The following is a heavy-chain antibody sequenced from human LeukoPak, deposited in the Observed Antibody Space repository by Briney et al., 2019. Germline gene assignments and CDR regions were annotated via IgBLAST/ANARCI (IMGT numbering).Heavy chain of an antibody. CDR1: GGSFSGYY. Sequence: SETLSLTCAVYGGSFSGYYWSWIRQPPGKGLEWIGEINHSGSTNYNPSFKSRVTISVDTSKNQFSLKLSSVTAADTAVYYCASTCSSTSCYLRSPVDVWGQGTTVTVSS. CDR2: INHSGST. V-gene: IGHV4-34*01. J-gene: IGHJ6*02. D-gene: IGHD2-2*01. CDR3: ASTCSSTSCYLRSPVDV.